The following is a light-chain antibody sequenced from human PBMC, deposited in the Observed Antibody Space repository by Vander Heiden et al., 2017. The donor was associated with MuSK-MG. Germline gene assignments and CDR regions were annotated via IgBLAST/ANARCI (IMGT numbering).Light chain of an antibody. J-gene: IGKJ2*01. CDR1: QIPHNY. Sequence: VLAQSPATLSLSPGARATLSCRAGQIPHNYLAWYQLKPGQAPRLLSYAGSSRATGVPDRFSGSGSGTDFTLTISGLEPEDSAIYYCQEYDNSMETYTFAQGTKLEVK. CDR3: QEYDNSMETYT. V-gene: IGKV3-20*01. CDR2: AGS.